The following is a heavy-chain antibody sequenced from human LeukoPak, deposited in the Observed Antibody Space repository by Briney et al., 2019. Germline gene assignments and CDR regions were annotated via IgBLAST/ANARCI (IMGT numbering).Heavy chain of an antibody. Sequence: ASVKVSCKASGYSFTNNGITWVRQAPGQGLEWMGWISAYNGETYYAQKLQGRVILTTETSTSTAYMELRSLRSDDTAVYYCARGPPSAFQLRSSDYWGQGTLVTVSS. J-gene: IGHJ4*02. CDR2: ISAYNGET. CDR1: GYSFTNNG. V-gene: IGHV1-18*01. D-gene: IGHD2-2*01. CDR3: ARGPPSAFQLRSSDY.